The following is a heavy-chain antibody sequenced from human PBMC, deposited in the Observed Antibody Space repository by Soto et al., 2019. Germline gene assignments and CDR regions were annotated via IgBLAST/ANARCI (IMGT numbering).Heavy chain of an antibody. CDR1: GGSISSSSYY. D-gene: IGHD5-18*01. Sequence: SETLSLTCTVSGGSISSSSYYWGWIRQPPGKGLEWIGSIYYSGSTYYNLSLKSRVTISVDTSKNQFSLKLSSVTAADTAVYYCARVNTAMDHYYYYYGMDVWGQGTTVTVSS. CDR2: IYYSGST. J-gene: IGHJ6*02. CDR3: ARVNTAMDHYYYYYGMDV. V-gene: IGHV4-39*01.